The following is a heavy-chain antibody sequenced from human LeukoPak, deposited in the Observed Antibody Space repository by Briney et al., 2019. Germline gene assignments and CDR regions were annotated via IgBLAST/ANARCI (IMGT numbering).Heavy chain of an antibody. D-gene: IGHD2-2*02. CDR3: ARDMEDCSSTSCYKHYYGMDV. V-gene: IGHV3-30-3*01. CDR2: ISYDGSNK. J-gene: IGHJ6*02. CDR1: GFTFSSYA. Sequence: GRSLRLSCAASGFTFSSYAMHWVRQAPGKGLEWVAVISYDGSNKYYADSVKGRFTISRDNSKNTLYLQMNSLRAEDTAVYYCARDMEDCSSTSCYKHYYGMDVWGQGTTVTVSS.